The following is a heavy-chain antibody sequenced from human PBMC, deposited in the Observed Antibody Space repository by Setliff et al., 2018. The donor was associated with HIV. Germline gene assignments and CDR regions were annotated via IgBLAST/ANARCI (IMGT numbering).Heavy chain of an antibody. J-gene: IGHJ4*02. D-gene: IGHD3-10*01. CDR1: VGSLRSYY. CDR3: VREGAGSGSYYLDF. CDR2: INYSGST. V-gene: IGHV4-34*01. Sequence: PSETLSLTCGVYVGSLRSYYWSWIRQSPGKGLEWIGEINYSGSTNYNPSLKNRVTMSIDRSKKQFSLNLSPVTAADTALYFCVREGAGSGSYYLDFWGQGILVTVSS.